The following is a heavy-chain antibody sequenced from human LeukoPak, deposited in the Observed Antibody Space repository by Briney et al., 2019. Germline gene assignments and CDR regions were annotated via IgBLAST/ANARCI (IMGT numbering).Heavy chain of an antibody. CDR2: VWHSGST. CDR1: GYSISSGYY. CDR3: ARAGTNLGDYDF. V-gene: IGHV4-38-2*02. D-gene: IGHD4-17*01. Sequence: SETLSLNCTVSGYSISSGYYWGWIRQSPGKGLEWTGNVWHSGSTYYNPSFKSRITISVDTSKNQFSLSLSSVTVADTAVYYCARAGTNLGDYDFWGQGTLVTVSS. J-gene: IGHJ4*02.